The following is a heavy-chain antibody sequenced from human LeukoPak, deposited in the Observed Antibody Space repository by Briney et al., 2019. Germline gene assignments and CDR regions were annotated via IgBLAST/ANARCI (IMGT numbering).Heavy chain of an antibody. CDR1: GFTVSANY. Sequence: GGSPRLSCAASGFTVSANYMNWVRQAPGKGLEWVSYISSSGSTIYYADSVKGRFTTSRDNAKNSLYLQMNSLRAEDTAVYYCAELGITMIGGVWGKGTTVTISS. CDR2: ISSSGSTI. D-gene: IGHD3-10*02. J-gene: IGHJ6*04. CDR3: AELGITMIGGV. V-gene: IGHV3-11*04.